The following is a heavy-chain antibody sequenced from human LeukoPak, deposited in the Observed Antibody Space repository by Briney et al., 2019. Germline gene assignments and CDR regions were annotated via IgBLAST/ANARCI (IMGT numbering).Heavy chain of an antibody. D-gene: IGHD4-23*01. Sequence: PSETLSLTCIVSGGSISNSSYYWGWIRQPPGKGLEWIGSIYYSGSAYYNPSLKSRVTISVDTSKKQFSLKLTSVTAADTAVYYCARHWVVTPNYWGQGTLVTVSS. J-gene: IGHJ4*02. V-gene: IGHV4-39*01. CDR2: IYYSGSA. CDR3: ARHWVVTPNY. CDR1: GGSISNSSYY.